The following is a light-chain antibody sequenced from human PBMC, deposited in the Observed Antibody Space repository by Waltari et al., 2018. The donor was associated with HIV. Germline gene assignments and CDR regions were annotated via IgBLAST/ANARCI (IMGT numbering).Light chain of an antibody. Sequence: EIVMPQSPATLSVSPGERATLSCRASQRIGSDLAWYQQKPGQAPRRLIYGASTRATGIPARFSGSGSGTEFTLTISSLQSEDFAVYSCQQYNNWPPMYTFGQGTKLEIK. CDR3: QQYNNWPPMYT. CDR1: QRIGSD. V-gene: IGKV3-15*01. J-gene: IGKJ2*01. CDR2: GAS.